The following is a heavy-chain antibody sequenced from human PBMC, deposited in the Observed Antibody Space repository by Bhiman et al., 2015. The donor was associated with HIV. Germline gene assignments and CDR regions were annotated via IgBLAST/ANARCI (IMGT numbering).Heavy chain of an antibody. CDR3: ARDESHRRYALTVLDI. CDR2: IGGSGSGT. D-gene: IGHD1-14*01. CDR1: GFTFSNYA. J-gene: IGHJ3*02. Sequence: EVQLLESGGGLVQPGGSLRLSCAASGFTFSNYAMNWGRQAPGKGLEWVSGIGGSGSGTYYPDSVKGRFTISRDNFKNTLYLQMNSLRAEDTAVYFCARDESHRRYALTVLDIWGQGTMVTVSS. V-gene: IGHV3-23*01.